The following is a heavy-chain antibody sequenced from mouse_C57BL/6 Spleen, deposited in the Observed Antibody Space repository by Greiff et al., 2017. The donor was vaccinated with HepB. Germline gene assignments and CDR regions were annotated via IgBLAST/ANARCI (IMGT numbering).Heavy chain of an antibody. CDR2: INPGSDGT. D-gene: IGHD2-4*01. Sequence: QVQLQQSGAELVRPGTSVKVSCKASGYTFTNYLIEWVKQRPGQGLEWIGVINPGSDGTNYNEKFKGKATLTVDKSSSTAYMQLSSLTSEDSAVYFCARDDYGIDYWGQGTTLTVSS. CDR1: GYTFTNYL. J-gene: IGHJ2*01. CDR3: ARDDYGIDY. V-gene: IGHV1-54*01.